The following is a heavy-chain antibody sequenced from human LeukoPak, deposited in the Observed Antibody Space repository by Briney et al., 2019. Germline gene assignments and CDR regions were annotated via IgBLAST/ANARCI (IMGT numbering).Heavy chain of an antibody. D-gene: IGHD4-17*01. V-gene: IGHV1-18*04. J-gene: IGHJ3*02. CDR1: GYTVTSYG. CDR2: ISAYNGNT. CDR3: ARVGSADYGDYRGAFDI. Sequence: ASVKVSCKASGYTVTSYGISWVRQAPGQGLEWMGWISAYNGNTNYAQKLQGRVTMTTDTSTSTAYMELRSLRSDGTAVYYCARVGSADYGDYRGAFDIWGQGTMVTVSS.